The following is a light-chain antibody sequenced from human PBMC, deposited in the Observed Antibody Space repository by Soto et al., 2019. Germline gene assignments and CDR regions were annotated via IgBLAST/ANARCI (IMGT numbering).Light chain of an antibody. CDR3: QNYDSSWT. Sequence: EIVLTQSPGTLSLSPGERATLSCRASQSVPSNFLAWYQQKPGQAPILVIYGVSRRATGIPDRFSGSGSGTDFTVTISRLEPEDFAVYYGQNYDSSWTFGQGTKVEIK. CDR1: QSVPSNF. CDR2: GVS. J-gene: IGKJ1*01. V-gene: IGKV3-20*01.